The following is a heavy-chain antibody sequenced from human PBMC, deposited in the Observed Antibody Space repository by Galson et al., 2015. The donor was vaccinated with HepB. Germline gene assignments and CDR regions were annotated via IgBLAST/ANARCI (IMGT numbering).Heavy chain of an antibody. V-gene: IGHV3-30-3*01. D-gene: IGHD5-24*01. Sequence: SLRLSCAASGFTFSSYAMHWVRQAPGKGLEWVAVISYDGSNKYYADSVKGRFTISRDNSKNTLYLQMNSLRAEDTAVYYCARERDGYNYFDYWGQGTLVTVSS. CDR1: GFTFSSYA. CDR2: ISYDGSNK. J-gene: IGHJ4*02. CDR3: ARERDGYNYFDY.